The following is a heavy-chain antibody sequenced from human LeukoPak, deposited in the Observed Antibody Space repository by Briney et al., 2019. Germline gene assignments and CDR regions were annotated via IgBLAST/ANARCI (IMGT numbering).Heavy chain of an antibody. Sequence: ASVKLSCTASVYTFTGYYMHWVRRAPGHRLEWMGWINPNSGGTNYAQKFQRRVTMTRDTSISTAYMELSRLRSDDTAVYYCASGTDYPFDYWGQGKLVTVSS. CDR3: ASGTDYPFDY. J-gene: IGHJ4*02. V-gene: IGHV1-2*02. CDR2: INPNSGGT. D-gene: IGHD4/OR15-4a*01. CDR1: VYTFTGYY.